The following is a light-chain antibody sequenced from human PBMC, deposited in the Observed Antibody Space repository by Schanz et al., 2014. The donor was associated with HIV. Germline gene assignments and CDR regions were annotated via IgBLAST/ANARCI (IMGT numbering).Light chain of an antibody. CDR2: GAS. J-gene: IGKJ4*01. CDR1: QSVGGSQ. CDR3: QYFGNSGGT. V-gene: IGKV3-20*01. Sequence: EIVMTQSPVTLSVSPGERATLSCRTSQSVGGSQLAWYQHKRGQAPRLLMYGASSRATGIPDRFSGSGSGADFTLTISRLEPEDFAVYYCQYFGNSGGTFGGGTKVEIK.